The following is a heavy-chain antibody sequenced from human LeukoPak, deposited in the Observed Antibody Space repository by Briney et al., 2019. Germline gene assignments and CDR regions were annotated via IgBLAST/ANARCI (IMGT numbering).Heavy chain of an antibody. CDR3: ARGYGSHMDV. V-gene: IGHV4-4*02. D-gene: IGHD3-10*01. CDR2: IFHSGST. J-gene: IGHJ6*02. Sequence: PSGTLSLTCAVSGGPNSSSNWWTGVRRPPGEGLEWIGEIFHSGSTNYNPSLKNRVTMSVDKSKNQFSLKLSSVTAADTAVYYCARGYGSHMDVWGQGTTVTVSS. CDR1: GGPNSSSNW.